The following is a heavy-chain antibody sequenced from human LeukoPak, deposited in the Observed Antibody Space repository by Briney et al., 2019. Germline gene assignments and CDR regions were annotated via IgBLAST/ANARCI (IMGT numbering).Heavy chain of an antibody. V-gene: IGHV1-69*06. D-gene: IGHD5-18*01. CDR3: ARSVVDTAIFMDY. CDR1: GGTFSSYA. CDR2: IIPIFGTA. J-gene: IGHJ4*02. Sequence: SVKVSCKASGGTFSSYAISWVRQAPGQGLEWMGGIIPIFGTANYAQKFQGRVTITADKSTSTAYMELSSLRSEDTAVYYCARSVVDTAIFMDYWGQGTLVTVSS.